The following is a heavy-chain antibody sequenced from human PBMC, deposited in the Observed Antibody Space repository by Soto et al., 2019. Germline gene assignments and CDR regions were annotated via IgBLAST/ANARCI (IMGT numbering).Heavy chain of an antibody. CDR2: IYYSGST. Sequence: SETLSLTCTVSGGSISSYYWSWIRQPPGKGLEWIGYIYYSGSTNYNPSLKSRVTISVDTSKNQFSLKLSSVTAADTAVYYCARLLYYYDSSGSRRRYAFDIWGQGTTVTVSS. D-gene: IGHD3-22*01. V-gene: IGHV4-59*01. CDR3: ARLLYYYDSSGSRRRYAFDI. CDR1: GGSISSYY. J-gene: IGHJ3*02.